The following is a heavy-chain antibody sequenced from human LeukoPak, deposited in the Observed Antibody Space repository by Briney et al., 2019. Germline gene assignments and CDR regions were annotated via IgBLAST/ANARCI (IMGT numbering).Heavy chain of an antibody. D-gene: IGHD3-22*01. J-gene: IGHJ4*02. CDR1: GGSVSSGSYY. CDR2: IYYSGST. CDR3: ASLRVAYYYDSSAIDY. V-gene: IGHV4-61*01. Sequence: SETLSLTCTVSGGSVSSGSYYWSWIRQPPGKGLEWIGYIYYSGSTNYNPSLKSRVTISVGTSKNQFSLKLSSVTAADTAVYYCASLRVAYYYDSSAIDYWGQGTLVTVSS.